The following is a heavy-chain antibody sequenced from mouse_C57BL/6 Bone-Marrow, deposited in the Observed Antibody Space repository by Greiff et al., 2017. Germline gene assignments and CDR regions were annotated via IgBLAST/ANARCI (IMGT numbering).Heavy chain of an antibody. D-gene: IGHD2-5*01. CDR3: VRPYYSNYEAMDY. CDR1: GFSFNTYA. CDR2: IRSKSNNYAT. Sequence: EVKVVESGGGLVQPKGSLKLSCAASGFSFNTYAMNWVRQAPGKGLEWVARIRSKSNNYATYYADSVKDRFTISRDDSESMLYLQMNNLKTEDTAMYYCVRPYYSNYEAMDYWGQGTSVTVSS. V-gene: IGHV10-1*01. J-gene: IGHJ4*01.